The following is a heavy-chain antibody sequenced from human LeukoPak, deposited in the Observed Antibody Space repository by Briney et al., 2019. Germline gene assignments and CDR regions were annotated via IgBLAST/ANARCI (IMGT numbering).Heavy chain of an antibody. CDR3: AREGGCSGGSCYPGY. J-gene: IGHJ4*02. Sequence: GASVKVSCKASGYTFTSYYMHWVRQAPGQGLEWMGIINPSGGSTSNAQKFQGRVTMTRDTSTSTVYIELSSLRSEDTAVYYCAREGGCSGGSCYPGYWGQGTLVTVSS. CDR2: INPSGGST. CDR1: GYTFTSYY. D-gene: IGHD2-15*01. V-gene: IGHV1-46*01.